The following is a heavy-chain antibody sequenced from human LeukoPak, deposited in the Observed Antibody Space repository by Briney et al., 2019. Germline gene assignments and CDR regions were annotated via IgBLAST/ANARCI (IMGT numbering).Heavy chain of an antibody. CDR3: ARDMYSSSWYYFDY. CDR1: GGSFSGSS. Sequence: SETLSLTCAVYGGSFSGSSWSWIRQPPGKGLEWIGEINRSGDTNYNPSLKSRVTMSVDTSKNQFSLKLSSVTAADTAVYYCARDMYSSSWYYFDYWGQGTLVTVSS. D-gene: IGHD6-13*01. V-gene: IGHV4-34*01. CDR2: INRSGDT. J-gene: IGHJ4*02.